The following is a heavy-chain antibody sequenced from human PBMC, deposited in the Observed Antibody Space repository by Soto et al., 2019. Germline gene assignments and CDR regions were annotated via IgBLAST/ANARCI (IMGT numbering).Heavy chain of an antibody. CDR1: GFTFSSYG. CDR3: ARGRYYYDSSGYSLFDY. J-gene: IGHJ4*02. Sequence: PGGSLRLSWGPSGFTFSSYGIHWVRQAPGKGLERVAVIWYDGSNKYYADSVKGRFTISRDSSKNTLYLQMNSLRAEDTAVYYCARGRYYYDSSGYSLFDYWGQGTLVTVSS. CDR2: IWYDGSNK. V-gene: IGHV3-33*01. D-gene: IGHD3-22*01.